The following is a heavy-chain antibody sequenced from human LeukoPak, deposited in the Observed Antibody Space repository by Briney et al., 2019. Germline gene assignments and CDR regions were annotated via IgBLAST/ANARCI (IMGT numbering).Heavy chain of an antibody. CDR2: IIPIFGTA. Sequence: GGSVKVSCKASGGTFSSYAISWVRKAPGQGLEWMGGIIPIFGTANYAQKFQGRVTITADESTSTAYMELSSLRSEDTAVYYCAREGPYYDFWSGYYGMDVWGQGTTVTVSS. V-gene: IGHV1-69*13. J-gene: IGHJ6*02. CDR3: AREGPYYDFWSGYYGMDV. CDR1: GGTFSSYA. D-gene: IGHD3-3*01.